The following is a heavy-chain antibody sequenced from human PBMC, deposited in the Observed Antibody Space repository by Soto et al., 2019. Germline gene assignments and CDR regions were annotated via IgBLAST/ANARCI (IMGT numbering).Heavy chain of an antibody. Sequence: GGSLRLSCAASGFTVSSNYMSWVRQAPGKGLEWVSVIYSGGSTYYADSVKGRFTISRDNSKNTLYLQMSSLRSEDTAVYYCARDLGYSSSWSLHIYWGQGTLVTSPQ. D-gene: IGHD6-13*01. CDR2: IYSGGST. CDR3: ARDLGYSSSWSLHIY. J-gene: IGHJ4*02. CDR1: GFTVSSNY. V-gene: IGHV3-66*01.